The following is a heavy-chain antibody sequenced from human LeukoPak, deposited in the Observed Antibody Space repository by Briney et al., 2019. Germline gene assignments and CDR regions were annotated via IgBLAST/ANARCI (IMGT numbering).Heavy chain of an antibody. V-gene: IGHV3-21*01. Sequence: GGSLRLSCAASGFTFSTYNFNWVRQAPGKGLEWVSTIIGTSHYIYYADSVKGRFTISRDNAKNSLYLQMNSLRAEDTAVYYCASEVRPSEFDYWGQGTLVTVSS. CDR1: GFTFSTYN. D-gene: IGHD1-26*01. J-gene: IGHJ4*02. CDR2: IIGTSHYI. CDR3: ASEVRPSEFDY.